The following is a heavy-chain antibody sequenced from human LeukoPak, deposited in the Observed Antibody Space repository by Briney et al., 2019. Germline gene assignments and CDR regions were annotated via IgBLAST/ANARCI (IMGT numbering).Heavy chain of an antibody. D-gene: IGHD3-3*01. CDR1: GFTFSNYW. J-gene: IGHJ4*02. CDR2: IKSDGTGI. Sequence: PGGSLRLSCTTSGFTFSNYWVYWVPQAPGKGLMWVSRIKSDGTGITYTDSVEGRFTISRDNAKNTLYLQMNSLRDEDTAVYYCVRGQTIDYWGQGTLVTVSS. V-gene: IGHV3-74*01. CDR3: VRGQTIDY.